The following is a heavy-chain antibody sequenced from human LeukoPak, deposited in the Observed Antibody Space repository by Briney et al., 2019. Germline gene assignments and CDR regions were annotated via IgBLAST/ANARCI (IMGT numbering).Heavy chain of an antibody. CDR2: ISSVGPNK. J-gene: IGHJ5*01. CDR3: ARTPGITVHTWFDS. D-gene: IGHD6-19*01. CDR1: GLTVISHA. V-gene: IGHV3-30*04. Sequence: GGSLTLSCAASGLTVISHAMHWVSQPPGNVLEWEALISSVGPNKYYPDSVKGRFTISRDKSNNTLYLQMNRLRAEDTAVYYCARTPGITVHTWFDSGGQGTLVTVSS.